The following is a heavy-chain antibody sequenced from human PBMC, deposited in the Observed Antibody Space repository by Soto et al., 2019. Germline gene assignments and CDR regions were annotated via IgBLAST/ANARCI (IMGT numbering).Heavy chain of an antibody. CDR3: ATSYDSGFDP. D-gene: IGHD5-12*01. V-gene: IGHV1-18*04. CDR2: IKPDNGNT. Sequence: QLQLVQSGGEVKKPGASVRVSCEAYGYPFSKYGISWIRPAPGQGREWMGWIKPDNGNTDYAQKFQGRVTMTTDTSSNTAYMELRSLRSDDTAVYYCATSYDSGFDPWGQGTLVSVSS. J-gene: IGHJ5*02. CDR1: GYPFSKYG.